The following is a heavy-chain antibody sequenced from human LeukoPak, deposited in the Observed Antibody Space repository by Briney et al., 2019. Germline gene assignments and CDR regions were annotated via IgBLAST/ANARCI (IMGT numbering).Heavy chain of an antibody. CDR2: ISSNGGST. D-gene: IGHD3-16*01. V-gene: IGHV3-64*01. CDR1: GFTFSSYA. Sequence: GRSLRLSCAASGFTFSSYAMHWVRQAPGKGLEYVSAISSNGGSTYYANSVKGRFTISRDNSKNTLYLQMGSLRAEDMAVYYCARDGRLGYPGEDYYMDVWGKGTTVTVSS. J-gene: IGHJ6*03. CDR3: ARDGRLGYPGEDYYMDV.